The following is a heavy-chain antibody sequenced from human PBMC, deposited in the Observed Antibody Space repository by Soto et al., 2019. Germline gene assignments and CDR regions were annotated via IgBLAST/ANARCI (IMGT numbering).Heavy chain of an antibody. CDR2: IYYSGST. CDR1: GGSISSSSYY. Sequence: SETLSLTCTVSGGSISSSSYYWGWIRQPPGKGLEWIGSIYYSGSTYYNPSLKSRVTISVDTSKNQFSLKLSSVTAADTAVYFCACIFSGGFGYGFYYYGMDVWGQGTTVTVSS. J-gene: IGHJ6*02. V-gene: IGHV4-39*01. D-gene: IGHD5-18*01. CDR3: ACIFSGGFGYGFYYYGMDV.